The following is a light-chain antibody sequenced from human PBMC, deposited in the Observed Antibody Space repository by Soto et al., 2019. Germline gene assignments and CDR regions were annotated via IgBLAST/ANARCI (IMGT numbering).Light chain of an antibody. CDR1: SRDVGGYNY. V-gene: IGLV2-8*01. J-gene: IGLJ3*02. Sequence: QSVLTQPPSASGSPGHSVTISCTGTSRDVGGYNYVSWYQQYPGKAPKLIIYEVNQRPSGVPDRFSGSKSGNTASLTVSGLQAEDEADYYCSSYGGNNNLVFGGGTKLTVL. CDR2: EVN. CDR3: SSYGGNNNLV.